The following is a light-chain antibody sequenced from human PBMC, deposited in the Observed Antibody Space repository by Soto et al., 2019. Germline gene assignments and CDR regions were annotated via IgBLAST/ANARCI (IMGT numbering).Light chain of an antibody. Sequence: EIVMTQSPATLSVSPGERATLSCRASQSVSSYFAWYQQKPGQAPRLLIYDASNRATGIPARFSGSGSGTDFTLTISSLEPEDFAVYYCHQYDNAPQTYGQGTKVDIK. CDR2: DAS. J-gene: IGKJ2*01. CDR3: HQYDNAPQT. CDR1: QSVSSY. V-gene: IGKV3-11*01.